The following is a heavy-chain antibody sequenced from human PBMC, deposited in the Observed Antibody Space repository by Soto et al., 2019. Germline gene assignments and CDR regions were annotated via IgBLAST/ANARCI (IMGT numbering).Heavy chain of an antibody. J-gene: IGHJ6*02. D-gene: IGHD2-21*02. Sequence: QVQLVESGGCVVQPGRALRLSCAASGFSFNTSGMHWVRQAPGKGLEWVAVIAFDGSQEFYGDSVRGRFTISRDNSKNTLFLQMKSLTHEDTAVYYCATKVRVTNYLYYGMDVWGQGTTVTVSS. CDR1: GFSFNTSG. V-gene: IGHV3-30*03. CDR3: ATKVRVTNYLYYGMDV. CDR2: IAFDGSQE.